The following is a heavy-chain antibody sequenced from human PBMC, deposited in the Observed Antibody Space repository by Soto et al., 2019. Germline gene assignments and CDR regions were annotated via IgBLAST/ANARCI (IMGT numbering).Heavy chain of an antibody. Sequence: GASVKVSCKASGYTFTSYPMHWVRQAPGQRLEWMGWINVGNSNTKYSQKFQGRVTISRDTSASTAYMELSSPRSEDTSVYYCARARYLYDSSGLDYWGQGALVTVSS. CDR3: ARARYLYDSSGLDY. CDR1: GYTFTSYP. V-gene: IGHV1-3*01. D-gene: IGHD3-22*01. CDR2: INVGNSNT. J-gene: IGHJ4*02.